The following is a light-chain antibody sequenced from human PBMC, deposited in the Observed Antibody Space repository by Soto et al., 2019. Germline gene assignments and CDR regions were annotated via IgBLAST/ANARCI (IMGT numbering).Light chain of an antibody. V-gene: IGKV3-15*01. J-gene: IGKJ1*01. Sequence: EIVMTQSPVTLSVSPGVRATLSCRASQSVSGNLAWYQKKPVQAPRLLSYGAYIRTTGIPARFSGSGSGTAFTLTISSLQPEDFAVYYGQHYNNYPRTFGQRTKVEIK. CDR3: QHYNNYPRT. CDR1: QSVSGN. CDR2: GAY.